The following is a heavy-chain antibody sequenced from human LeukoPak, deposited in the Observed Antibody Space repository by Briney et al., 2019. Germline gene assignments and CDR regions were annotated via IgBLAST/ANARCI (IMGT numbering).Heavy chain of an antibody. Sequence: ASVKVSCKASGYTFTGYYMHWVRQAPGQGLEWMGRINPNSGGTNYAQKFQGRVTMTRDTSISTAYMELSRLRSDDTAVYYCARAPGYCTNGVCYTPDAFDIWGQGTMVTVSS. CDR2: INPNSGGT. D-gene: IGHD2-8*01. V-gene: IGHV1-2*06. CDR3: ARAPGYCTNGVCYTPDAFDI. J-gene: IGHJ3*02. CDR1: GYTFTGYY.